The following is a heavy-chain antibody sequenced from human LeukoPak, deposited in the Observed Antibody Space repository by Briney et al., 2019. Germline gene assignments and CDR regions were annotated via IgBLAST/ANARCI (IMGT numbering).Heavy chain of an antibody. CDR3: AREVNCGGSCWYFGL. V-gene: IGHV3-11*05. J-gene: IGHJ2*01. CDR1: GFTFSEHD. Sequence: PGGSLRLSCAASGFTFSEHDMSWVRQAPGMGLEWVSYITRSSSYTNYVDSVKGRFSISRDNAKNSLYLQMNSVRAEDTAVYYCAREVNCGGSCWYFGLWGRGTLVTVSS. CDR2: ITRSSSYT. D-gene: IGHD2-15*01.